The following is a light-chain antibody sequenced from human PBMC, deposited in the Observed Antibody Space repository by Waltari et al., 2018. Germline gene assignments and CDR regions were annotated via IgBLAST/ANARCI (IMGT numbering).Light chain of an antibody. CDR2: EDN. V-gene: IGLV6-57*01. J-gene: IGLJ2*01. CDR1: SGSIASNS. Sequence: FMLTQPHSVSESPGKTVTISCTRSSGSIASNSVQWYQPRPGSSPTTVIYEDNPRPSGVPDRFSGSIDSSSNSASLTISGLKTEDEADYYCQSYDSSTVVFGGGTKLTVL. CDR3: QSYDSSTVV.